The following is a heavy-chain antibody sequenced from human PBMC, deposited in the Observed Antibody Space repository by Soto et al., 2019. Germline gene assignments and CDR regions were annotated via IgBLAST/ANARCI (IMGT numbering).Heavy chain of an antibody. D-gene: IGHD3-16*01. V-gene: IGHV3-23*01. CDR3: AKESSGGGVDHLDY. CDR2: ISGSGGST. J-gene: IGHJ4*02. Sequence: EVQLLDSGGGLVQPGGSLRLSCAASGFTFSIYAMSWVRQAPGEGLERVSSISGSGGSTYYADPMKGRFTISRDNSKNTVYLHMNSLRAEDTALYYCAKESSGGGVDHLDYWGQGTLVTVSS. CDR1: GFTFSIYA.